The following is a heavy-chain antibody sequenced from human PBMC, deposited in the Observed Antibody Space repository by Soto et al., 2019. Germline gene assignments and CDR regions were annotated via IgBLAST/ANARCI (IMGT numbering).Heavy chain of an antibody. CDR3: ARAFYGMDV. CDR1: GFSLSGTGMR. J-gene: IGHJ6*02. V-gene: IGHV2-70*04. CDR2: IDWENTK. Sequence: SGPTLVNPTQTLTLTCTVSGFSLSGTGMRVTWIRQPPGKALEWLARIDWENTKLYSTSLKTRLTISRDTSKNQVVLTMTNVDPADTGTYYCARAFYGMDVWGQGTTVTVSS.